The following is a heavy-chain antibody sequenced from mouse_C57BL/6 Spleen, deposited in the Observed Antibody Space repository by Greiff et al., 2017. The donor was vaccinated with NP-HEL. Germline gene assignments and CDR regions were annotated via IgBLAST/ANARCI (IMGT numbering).Heavy chain of an antibody. V-gene: IGHV5-4*01. CDR2: ISDGGSYT. J-gene: IGHJ1*03. Sequence: EVHLVESGGGLVKPGGSLKLSCAASGFTFSSYAMSWVRQTPEKRLEWVATISDGGSYTYYPDNVKGRFTISRDNAKNNLYLQMSHLKSEDTAMYYCARDRRYYGSEHWYFDVWGTGTTVTVSS. D-gene: IGHD1-1*01. CDR3: ARDRRYYGSEHWYFDV. CDR1: GFTFSSYA.